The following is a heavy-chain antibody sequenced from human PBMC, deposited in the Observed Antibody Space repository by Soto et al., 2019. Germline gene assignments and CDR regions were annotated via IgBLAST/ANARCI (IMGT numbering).Heavy chain of an antibody. Sequence: SETLSLTCTVSGGSVTNSSYYWGWIRQSPGKGLEWIGSFYYRGRSYSKSSVKSRVTISVDTSKNQFSLNLNSVTASDTAVYFCVSQRTTVINQAHFDYWGPGALVTVSS. CDR2: FYYRGRS. D-gene: IGHD4-4*01. J-gene: IGHJ4*02. CDR3: VSQRTTVINQAHFDY. V-gene: IGHV4-39*01. CDR1: GGSVTNSSYY.